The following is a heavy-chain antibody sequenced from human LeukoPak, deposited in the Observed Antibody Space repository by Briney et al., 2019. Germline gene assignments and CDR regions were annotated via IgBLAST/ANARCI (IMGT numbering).Heavy chain of an antibody. CDR3: AKTQGGRFSSLEFDS. D-gene: IGHD5-18*01. CDR2: LNPNSGGT. V-gene: IGHV1-2*02. Sequence: GASVKVSCKASGYTFTGYYLHWVRQAPGQGVEWVGWLNPNSGGTTTAQRCQGRVTMTRDTSSSTAYMELRSLRSDDTATYYCAKTQGGRFSSLEFDSWGQRTLVTVSS. CDR1: GYTFTGYY. J-gene: IGHJ4*02.